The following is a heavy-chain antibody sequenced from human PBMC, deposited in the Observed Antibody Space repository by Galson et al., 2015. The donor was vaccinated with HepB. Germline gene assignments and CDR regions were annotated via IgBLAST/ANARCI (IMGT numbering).Heavy chain of an antibody. V-gene: IGHV4-30-4*07. CDR2: IYDSGNT. J-gene: IGHJ3*02. CDR3: ARASPGYAYGTGDAFDI. D-gene: IGHD5-18*01. CDR1: GGSINSGASP. Sequence: TLSLTCAVSGGSINSGASPWSRIRQPPGKGLEWIGYIYDSGNTYYNPSLKSRVSISLDTSKKQFSLNLRSVTAADTAVYYCARASPGYAYGTGDAFDIWGQGTLVTVSA.